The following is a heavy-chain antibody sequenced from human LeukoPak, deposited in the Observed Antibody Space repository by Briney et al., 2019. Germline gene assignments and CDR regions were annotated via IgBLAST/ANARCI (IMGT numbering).Heavy chain of an antibody. J-gene: IGHJ4*02. V-gene: IGHV4-59*02. CDR2: IYYSGST. D-gene: IGHD2-21*02. Sequence: SETLSLTCTVSGGSVSSYYWSWIRQPPGKGLEWIGSIYYSGSTYYNPSLKSRVTISVDTSKNQFSLKLSSVTAADTAVYYCASKCGGDCYSTQIDYWGQGTLVTVSS. CDR3: ASKCGGDCYSTQIDY. CDR1: GGSVSSYY.